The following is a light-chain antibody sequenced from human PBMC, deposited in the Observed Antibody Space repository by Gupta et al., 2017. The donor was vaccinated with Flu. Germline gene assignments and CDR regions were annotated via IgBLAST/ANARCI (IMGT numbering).Light chain of an antibody. V-gene: IGLV1-40*01. CDR1: SSDIGAGHD. J-gene: IGLJ1*01. CDR2: GNS. Sequence: QSVLTQPPSVSVAPGQRVTISCSGSSSDIGAGHDVHGYQQLPGTDPKLLIYGNSNRPSGVPDRLSVSKSGTSASLAITGHQAEDEADYYCQSYDIGLSGPYVFGTGTKVTVL. CDR3: QSYDIGLSGPYV.